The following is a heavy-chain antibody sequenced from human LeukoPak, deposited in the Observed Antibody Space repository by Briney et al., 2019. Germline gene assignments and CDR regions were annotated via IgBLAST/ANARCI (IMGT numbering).Heavy chain of an antibody. CDR1: GFTFSSYA. CDR3: AKATYSGSFPYFDY. Sequence: GGSLRLSCAASGFTFSSYAMSWVRQAPGKGLEWVSAISGSGGSTYYADSVKGRFTISRDNSKNTLYLQMNSLRGDDTAVYYCAKATYSGSFPYFDYWGQGTQVTVSS. V-gene: IGHV3-23*01. CDR2: ISGSGGST. J-gene: IGHJ4*02. D-gene: IGHD1-26*01.